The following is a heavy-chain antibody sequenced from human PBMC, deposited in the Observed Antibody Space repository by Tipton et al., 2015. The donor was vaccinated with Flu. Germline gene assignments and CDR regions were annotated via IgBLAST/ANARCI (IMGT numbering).Heavy chain of an antibody. J-gene: IGHJ6*03. Sequence: TLSLTCTVSGGSVSSGSYYWSWIRQPPGKGLEWIGYIYYSGSTNYNPSLKSRVTISVDTSKNQFSLKLSSVTAADTAVYYCARVGPGYSSSWSYYYYYYMDVWGKGTTVTVSS. CDR2: IYYSGST. V-gene: IGHV4-61*01. CDR3: ARVGPGYSSSWSYYYYYYMDV. D-gene: IGHD6-13*01. CDR1: GGSVSSGSYY.